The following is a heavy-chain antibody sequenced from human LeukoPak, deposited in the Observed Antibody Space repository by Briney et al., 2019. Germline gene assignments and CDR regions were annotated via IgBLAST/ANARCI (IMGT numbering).Heavy chain of an antibody. Sequence: GGSLRLSCAASGFTFDDYAMHWVRQAPGRGLEWVSLISGDGGSTYYADSVKGRFTISRDNSKNSLYLQMNSLRTEDTALYYCAKHLSGSRRRAPPYYYYYGMDVWGQGTTVTVSS. CDR1: GFTFDDYA. D-gene: IGHD1-26*01. CDR2: ISGDGGST. CDR3: AKHLSGSRRRAPPYYYYYGMDV. J-gene: IGHJ6*02. V-gene: IGHV3-43*02.